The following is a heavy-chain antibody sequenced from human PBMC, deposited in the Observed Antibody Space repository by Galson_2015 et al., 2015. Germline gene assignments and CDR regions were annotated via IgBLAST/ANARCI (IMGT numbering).Heavy chain of an antibody. CDR3: ARELDYIPDI. J-gene: IGHJ3*02. Sequence: SLRLSCAASGFTFSNSTMNWVRQAPGRGLEWLAYISSSSCTKFYAGSVKGRFTISRDNAKNSLHLQLNNLRDEDTAVYYCARELDYIPDIWGQGPMVTVSS. CDR2: ISSSSCTK. V-gene: IGHV3-48*02. D-gene: IGHD3-10*01. CDR1: GFTFSNST.